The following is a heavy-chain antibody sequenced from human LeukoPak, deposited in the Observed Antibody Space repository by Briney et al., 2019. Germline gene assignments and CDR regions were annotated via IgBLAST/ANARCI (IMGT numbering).Heavy chain of an antibody. D-gene: IGHD4-23*01. CDR1: GGSISSNSYY. CDR2: IYYSGST. Sequence: SETLSLTCTVSGGSISSNSYYWGWIRQPPGKGLEWIGTIYYSGSTYYNPSLKSRVTISVDTSKNQFSLKLSSVTAADTAVYYCARDGDYGGNFEPDWFDPWGQGTLVTVSS. J-gene: IGHJ5*02. CDR3: ARDGDYGGNFEPDWFDP. V-gene: IGHV4-39*07.